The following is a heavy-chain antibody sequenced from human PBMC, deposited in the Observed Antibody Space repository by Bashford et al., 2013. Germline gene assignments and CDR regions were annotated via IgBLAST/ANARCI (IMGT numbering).Heavy chain of an antibody. CDR3: ARYNDFWSGRLPPSPRTS. J-gene: IGHJ6*02. V-gene: IGHV5-51*01. CDR1: GYTFTKYW. Sequence: GESLKISCKGSGYTFTKYWIGWVRQMPGKGLEYMGIIYPGDSDTRYSPSFQGQVTISADKSISTAFLQWGSLKASDTAMYYCARYNDFWSGRLPPSPRTSWGQGTTVTVSS. D-gene: IGHD3-3*01. CDR2: IYPGDSDT.